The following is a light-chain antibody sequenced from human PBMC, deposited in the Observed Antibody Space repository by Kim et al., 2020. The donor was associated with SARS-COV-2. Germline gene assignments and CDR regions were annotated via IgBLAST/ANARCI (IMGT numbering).Light chain of an antibody. J-gene: IGLJ1*01. CDR1: KLGDKY. CDR3: QAWDSSTHNYV. CDR2: QDN. Sequence: SYELTQPPSVSVSPGQTASITCSGYKLGDKYVSWYQQKPGQSPVVDIYQDNQRPSGIPERFSGSNSGNTATLTISGTQAMDEADYYCQAWDSSTHNYVFG. V-gene: IGLV3-1*01.